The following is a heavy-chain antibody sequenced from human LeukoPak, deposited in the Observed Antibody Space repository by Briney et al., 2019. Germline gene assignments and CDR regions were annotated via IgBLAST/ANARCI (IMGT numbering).Heavy chain of an antibody. V-gene: IGHV4-34*01. CDR1: GGSISSYY. CDR3: ARGYFWHSSGYPY. J-gene: IGHJ4*02. CDR2: INHSGST. Sequence: PSETLSLTCTVSGGSISSYYWSWIRQPPGKGLEWIGEINHSGSTNYNPSLKSRVTISVDTSKNQFSLKLSSVTAADTAVYYCARGYFWHSSGYPYWGQGTLVTVSS. D-gene: IGHD3-22*01.